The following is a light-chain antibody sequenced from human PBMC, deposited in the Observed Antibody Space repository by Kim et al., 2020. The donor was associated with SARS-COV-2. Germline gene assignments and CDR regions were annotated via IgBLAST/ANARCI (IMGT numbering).Light chain of an antibody. CDR2: EAS. V-gene: IGKV1-33*01. J-gene: IGKJ2*01. CDR1: HDIDNH. Sequence: SIGDRVTITCQASHDIDNHLNWYQQKPGQAPKVLIYEASKMKTGAPSRFSGSGSGTHFTFIISTLQPEDIATYYCQQYHTVPRTFGHGTKLEI. CDR3: QQYHTVPRT.